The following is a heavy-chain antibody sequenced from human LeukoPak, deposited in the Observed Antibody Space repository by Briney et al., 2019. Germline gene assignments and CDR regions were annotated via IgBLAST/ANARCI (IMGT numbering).Heavy chain of an antibody. V-gene: IGHV3-23*01. CDR1: GFTFSSYA. Sequence: PGGSLRLSCAASGFTFSSYAMSWVRQAPGKGLEWVSAISGSGGSTYYADSVKGRFTVSRDNSKNTLYLQMNSLRAEDTAVYYCAKELGVVNNFPGFDYWGQGTLVTVSS. D-gene: IGHD3-3*01. CDR2: ISGSGGST. J-gene: IGHJ4*02. CDR3: AKELGVVNNFPGFDY.